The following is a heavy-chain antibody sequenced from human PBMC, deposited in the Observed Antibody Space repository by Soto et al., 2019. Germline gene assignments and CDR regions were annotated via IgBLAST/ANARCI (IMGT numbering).Heavy chain of an antibody. CDR1: GYSFTSYW. CDR3: ARPLPYDSSGYALDY. J-gene: IGHJ4*02. Sequence: GESLKISCKGSGYSFTSYWIGWVRQMPGKGLEWMGIIYPGDSDTRYSPSFQGQVTISADKSISTAYLQWSSLKASDTAMYYCARPLPYDSSGYALDYWGQGTLITVSS. CDR2: IYPGDSDT. V-gene: IGHV5-51*01. D-gene: IGHD3-22*01.